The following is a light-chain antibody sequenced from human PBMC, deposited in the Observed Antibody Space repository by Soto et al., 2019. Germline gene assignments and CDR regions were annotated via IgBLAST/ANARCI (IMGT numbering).Light chain of an antibody. CDR1: SSDVGGYNY. CDR3: SSYTSSITLYV. CDR2: GVS. Sequence: QSALTQPASVSGSPGQSINISCTGTSSDVGGYNYVSWYQQHTGKAPKLMIYGVSNRPSGVSNRVSGSKSGNTASLTISGLQAEDEADYYCSSYTSSITLYVFGTGTKLTVL. V-gene: IGLV2-14*01. J-gene: IGLJ1*01.